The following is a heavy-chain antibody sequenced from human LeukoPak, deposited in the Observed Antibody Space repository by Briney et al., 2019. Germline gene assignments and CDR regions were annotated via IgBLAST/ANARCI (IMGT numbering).Heavy chain of an antibody. CDR1: GFTFSSYG. Sequence: GRSLRLSCAASGFTFSSYGMHWVRQAPGKGLEWVADIWYDGSNKYYADSVKGRFTISRDNSKNTLYLQMNSLRAEDTAVYYCARDRSPLPYGDQPSYYMDFWGKGTTVTVSS. D-gene: IGHD4-17*01. CDR3: ARDRSPLPYGDQPSYYMDF. CDR2: IWYDGSNK. V-gene: IGHV3-33*01. J-gene: IGHJ6*03.